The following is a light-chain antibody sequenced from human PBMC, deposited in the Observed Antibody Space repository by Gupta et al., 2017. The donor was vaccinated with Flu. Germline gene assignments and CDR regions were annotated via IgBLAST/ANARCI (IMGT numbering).Light chain of an antibody. CDR1: QDISHY. Sequence: DIQMTQSPSSLSASIGDRVTITCRASQDISHYLAWYQQRAGKPPQLLIYAASNLQSGVSSRFSGRGSGTDFTLTISSLQPEDSATYYCQKDKSAPLAFGGGTRVEIK. J-gene: IGKJ4*01. CDR2: AAS. CDR3: QKDKSAPLA. V-gene: IGKV1-27*01.